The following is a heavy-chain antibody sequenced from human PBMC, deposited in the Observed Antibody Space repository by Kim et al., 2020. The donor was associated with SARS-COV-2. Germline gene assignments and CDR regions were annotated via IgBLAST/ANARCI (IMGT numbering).Heavy chain of an antibody. Sequence: SETLSLTCAVYGGSFSGYYWSWIRQPPGKGLEWIGEINHSGSTNYNPSLKSRVTISVDTSKNQFSLKLSSVTAADTAVYYCARGRIYDFWSGLPIYRYWGQGTLVTVSS. CDR3: ARGRIYDFWSGLPIYRY. J-gene: IGHJ4*02. CDR1: GGSFSGYY. D-gene: IGHD3-3*01. V-gene: IGHV4-34*01. CDR2: INHSGST.